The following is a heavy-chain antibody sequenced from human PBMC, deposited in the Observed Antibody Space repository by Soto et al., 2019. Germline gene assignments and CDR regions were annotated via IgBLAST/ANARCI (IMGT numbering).Heavy chain of an antibody. Sequence: GGSLRLSCAASGFTFSSYEMNWVRQAPGKGLEWVSYISSSGSTIYYADSVKGRFTISRDNAKNSLYLQMNSLRAEDTAVYYCAREAADGMDVWGQGTTVTVSS. CDR1: GFTFSSYE. CDR2: ISSSGSTI. CDR3: AREAADGMDV. V-gene: IGHV3-48*03. J-gene: IGHJ6*02. D-gene: IGHD6-13*01.